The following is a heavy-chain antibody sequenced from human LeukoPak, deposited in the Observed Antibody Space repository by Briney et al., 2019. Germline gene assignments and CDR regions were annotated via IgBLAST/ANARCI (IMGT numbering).Heavy chain of an antibody. J-gene: IGHJ4*02. CDR1: GFTFSRYW. D-gene: IGHD6-13*01. CDR2: TKEDGSQK. CDR3: LRDYQGY. V-gene: IGHV3-7*01. Sequence: AGGSLRLSCAASGFTFSRYWMSWVRQAPGKGLEWVANTKEDGSQKYYVDSVKGRFTISRDNAKNSLYLQMNSLRAEDTAPYYCLRDYQGYWGQGTLVTVSS.